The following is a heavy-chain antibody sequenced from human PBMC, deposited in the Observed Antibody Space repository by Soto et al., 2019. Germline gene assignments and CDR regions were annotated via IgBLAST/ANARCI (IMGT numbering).Heavy chain of an antibody. Sequence: GESLKISCVGSGFRFSDHSMNWVRQAPGKGLQWISYISSNSATTYYADSVKGRFTVSRDNAKSALFLQMSSLRDDDTATYYCARLPKGSLVTAWGQGARVTVSS. D-gene: IGHD2-21*02. CDR1: GFRFSDHS. J-gene: IGHJ4*02. CDR2: ISSNSATT. V-gene: IGHV3-48*02. CDR3: ARLPKGSLVTA.